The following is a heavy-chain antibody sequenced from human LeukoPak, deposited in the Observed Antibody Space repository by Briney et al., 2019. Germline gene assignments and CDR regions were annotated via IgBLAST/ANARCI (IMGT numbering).Heavy chain of an antibody. D-gene: IGHD3-22*01. CDR3: AKDGPYYYDSSGDDAFDI. CDR2: IYHSGST. CDR1: GGSISSNNW. Sequence: SETLSLTCAVSGGSISSNNWWSWVRQPPGKGLEWIGEIYHSGSTNYNPSLKSRVNISVDKSNNQFSLKLSSVTAADTAVYYCAKDGPYYYDSSGDDAFDIWGQGTMVTVSS. J-gene: IGHJ3*02. V-gene: IGHV4-4*02.